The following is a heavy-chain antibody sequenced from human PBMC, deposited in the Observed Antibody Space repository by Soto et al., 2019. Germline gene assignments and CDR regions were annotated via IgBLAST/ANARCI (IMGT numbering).Heavy chain of an antibody. CDR2: ISGSGGT. D-gene: IGHD1-1*01. CDR3: ARGRDEYNYHALDY. J-gene: IGHJ4*02. V-gene: IGHV3-23*01. CDR1: GFTFSSYA. Sequence: EVQLLESGGGLVQPGGSLRLYCAASGFTFSSYAMSWVRQTPGKGLEWVSAISGSGGTYFADSVKGRFTISRDNSKNTLYLQMNSLRAEDTAVYYCARGRDEYNYHALDYWGQGTLVTVSS.